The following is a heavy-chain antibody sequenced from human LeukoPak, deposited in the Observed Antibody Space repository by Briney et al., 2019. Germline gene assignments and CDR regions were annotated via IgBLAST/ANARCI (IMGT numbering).Heavy chain of an antibody. CDR2: INTNTGNP. Sequence: ASVKVSCKASGYTFTSYAMNWVRQAPGQGLEWMGWINTNTGNPTYAQGFTGRFVFSLDTSVSTAYLQISSLKAEDTAVYYCARVGSGSYYDAFDIWGQGTMVTVSS. CDR1: GYTFTSYA. CDR3: ARVGSGSYYDAFDI. V-gene: IGHV7-4-1*02. D-gene: IGHD3-10*01. J-gene: IGHJ3*02.